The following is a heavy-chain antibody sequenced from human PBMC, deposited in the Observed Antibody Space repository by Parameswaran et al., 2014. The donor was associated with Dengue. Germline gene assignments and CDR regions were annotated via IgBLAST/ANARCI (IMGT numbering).Heavy chain of an antibody. J-gene: IGHJ4*02. CDR2: ISWNSGSI. Sequence: SLKISCAASGFTFDDYAMHWVRQAPGKGLEWVSGISWNSGSIGYADSVKGRFTISRDNAKNSLYLQMNSLRAEDTALYYCAKLGAAGIPYWGQGTLVTVSS. CDR1: GFTFDDYA. CDR3: AKLGAAGIPY. D-gene: IGHD1-26*01. V-gene: IGHV3-9*01.